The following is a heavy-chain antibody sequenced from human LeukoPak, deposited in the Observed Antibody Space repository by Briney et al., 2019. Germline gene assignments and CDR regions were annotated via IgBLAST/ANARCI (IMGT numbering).Heavy chain of an antibody. V-gene: IGHV1-18*01. CDR3: ARVGDYGDALDAFDI. D-gene: IGHD4-17*01. CDR1: GGTFSSYA. J-gene: IGHJ3*02. Sequence: ASVKVSCKASGGTFSSYAISWVRQAPGQGLEWMGWISAYNGNTNYAQKLQGRVTMTTDTSTSTAYMELRSLRSDDTAVYYCARVGDYGDALDAFDIWGQGTMVTVSS. CDR2: ISAYNGNT.